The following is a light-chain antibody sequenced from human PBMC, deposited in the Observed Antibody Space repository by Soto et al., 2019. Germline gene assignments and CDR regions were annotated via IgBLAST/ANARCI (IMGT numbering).Light chain of an antibody. CDR2: DVN. CDR1: SSDVGGYNY. Sequence: QSALTQPASVSGSRGQSITISCTGASSDVGGYNYVSWYQHHPGKAPKLIIYDVNNRPSGVSNRFSASKSDNTASLTISGLQADDEADYYCSSYASSGPYVFGTGTKVTVL. V-gene: IGLV2-14*03. J-gene: IGLJ1*01. CDR3: SSYASSGPYV.